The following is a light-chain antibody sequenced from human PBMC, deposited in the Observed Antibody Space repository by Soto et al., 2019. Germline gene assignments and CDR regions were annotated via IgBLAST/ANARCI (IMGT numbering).Light chain of an antibody. CDR3: TSYTSTTNFYV. Sequence: QSVLTQPPSVSGSPGQPVTISCTGTGSDVGGYNRVSWYQQRPGTAPKIMIYEASNRPSGVPHRFSGSKSGNTASLAISGLLAEDAADYYCTSYTSTTNFYVIGSGTKVTV. J-gene: IGLJ1*01. V-gene: IGLV2-18*02. CDR2: EAS. CDR1: GSDVGGYNR.